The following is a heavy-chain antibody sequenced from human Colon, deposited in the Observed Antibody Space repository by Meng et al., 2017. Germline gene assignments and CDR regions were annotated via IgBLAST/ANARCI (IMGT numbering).Heavy chain of an antibody. D-gene: IGHD3-10*01. Sequence: LRLSCTVTYFYISSGGYYWSWIRQHPRKGLEWIGYIYYSGSTYYNPSLKSRVTISVDTSKNQFSLKLSSVTAADTSVYYCARDSPHGSCSYIDYWGQGTLVTVSS. V-gene: IGHV4-31*03. CDR2: IYYSGST. CDR3: ARDSPHGSCSYIDY. J-gene: IGHJ4*02. CDR1: YFYISSGGYY.